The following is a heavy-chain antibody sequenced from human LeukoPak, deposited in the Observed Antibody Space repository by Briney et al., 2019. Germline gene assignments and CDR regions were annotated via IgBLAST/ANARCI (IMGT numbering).Heavy chain of an antibody. J-gene: IGHJ6*03. CDR3: ARDSVAGHYYYYYMDV. Sequence: GGSLRLSCAASGFTFSSYAMSWVRQAPGKGLEWVSSISSSSSYIYYADSVKGRFTISRDNAKNSLYLQMNSLRAEDTAVYYCARDSVAGHYYYYYMDVWGKGTTVTVSS. CDR2: ISSSSSYI. D-gene: IGHD6-19*01. V-gene: IGHV3-21*01. CDR1: GFTFSSYA.